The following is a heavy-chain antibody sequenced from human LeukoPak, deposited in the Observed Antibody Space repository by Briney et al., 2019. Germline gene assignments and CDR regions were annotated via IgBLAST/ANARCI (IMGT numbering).Heavy chain of an antibody. V-gene: IGHV4-4*09. J-gene: IGHJ5*02. Sequence: SETLSLTCTVSGGSISSYYWSWIRQPPGKGLEWVGYIYTSGSTNYNPSLKSRVTISVDTSKNQFSLKPSSVTAADTAVYYCARQVTYYDFWSGYYARRFDPWGQGTLVTVSS. D-gene: IGHD3-3*01. CDR2: IYTSGST. CDR3: ARQVTYYDFWSGYYARRFDP. CDR1: GGSISSYY.